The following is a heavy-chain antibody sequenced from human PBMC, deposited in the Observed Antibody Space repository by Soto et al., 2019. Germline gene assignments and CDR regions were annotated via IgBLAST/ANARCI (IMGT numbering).Heavy chain of an antibody. V-gene: IGHV3-7*01. Sequence: EVPLVASWGCWVQPGGSLRLSCEASGFTFSSYWMRLVRTAPVKGLEWVGNIKQDERENNNVDVVEGQFTISRDNAENSLYRQMNSLRAEDYSVDYCARIASAGRGLDVWGQGTTVVVSS. CDR2: IKQDEREN. D-gene: IGHD6-13*01. CDR3: ARIASAGRGLDV. CDR1: GFTFSSYW. J-gene: IGHJ6*02.